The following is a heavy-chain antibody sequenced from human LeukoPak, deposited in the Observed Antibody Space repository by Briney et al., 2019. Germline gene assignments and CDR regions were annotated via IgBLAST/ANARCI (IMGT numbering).Heavy chain of an antibody. Sequence: PSETLSLTCTVSGGSISSSSYYWGWIRQPPGKGLEWIGSIYYRGSTYYNPALKSRVTISVDTSKNQFSLKLSSVTAADTAVYYCAGDSSGYYLLEYYFDYWGQGTLVTVSS. J-gene: IGHJ4*02. CDR1: GGSISSSSYY. D-gene: IGHD3-22*01. CDR2: IYYRGST. CDR3: AGDSSGYYLLEYYFDY. V-gene: IGHV4-39*01.